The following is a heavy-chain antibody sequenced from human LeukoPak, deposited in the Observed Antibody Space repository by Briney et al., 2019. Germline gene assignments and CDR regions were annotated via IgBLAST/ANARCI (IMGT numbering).Heavy chain of an antibody. Sequence: GGSLRLSCAASGFTFSSYAMSWVRQAPGKGLEWVSAISGSGGSTYYADSMKGRFTISRDNSKNTLYLQMNSLRAEDTAVYYRAKEELMTTANFDYWGQGTLVTVSS. J-gene: IGHJ4*02. D-gene: IGHD4-4*01. CDR1: GFTFSSYA. V-gene: IGHV3-23*01. CDR2: ISGSGGST. CDR3: AKEELMTTANFDY.